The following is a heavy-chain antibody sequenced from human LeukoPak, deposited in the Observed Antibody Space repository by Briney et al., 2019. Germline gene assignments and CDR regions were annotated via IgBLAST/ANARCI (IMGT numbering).Heavy chain of an antibody. CDR2: IKQDGSEK. J-gene: IGHJ4*02. CDR3: TREMVMIDY. Sequence: GGSLRLSCAASGFIFADYWMSWVRQAPGKGLEWVANIKQDGSEKYYVGSVKGRFTISRDNAKSSLYLQMNSLRAEDTAVYYCTREMVMIDYWGQGNLVTVSS. D-gene: IGHD4-23*01. V-gene: IGHV3-7*03. CDR1: GFIFADYW.